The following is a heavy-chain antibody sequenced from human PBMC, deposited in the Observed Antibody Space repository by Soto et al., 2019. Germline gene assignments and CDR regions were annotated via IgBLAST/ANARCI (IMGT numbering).Heavy chain of an antibody. CDR1: GYTFTSYD. CDR2: MNPNSGNT. Sequence: ASVKVSCKASGYTFTSYDINWVRQATGQGLEWMGWMNPNSGNTGYAQRFQGRVTMTRNTSISTAYMELSSLRSEDTAVYYCLYGSGSYYKGYNWFDPWGRGTLVTVSS. V-gene: IGHV1-8*01. J-gene: IGHJ5*02. D-gene: IGHD3-10*01. CDR3: LYGSGSYYKGYNWFDP.